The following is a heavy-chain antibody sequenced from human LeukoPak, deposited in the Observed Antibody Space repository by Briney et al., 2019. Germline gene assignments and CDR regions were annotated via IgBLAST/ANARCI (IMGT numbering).Heavy chain of an antibody. CDR3: AKDRIPDGRYSIDF. CDR1: GFTFNTYA. CDR2: IIGNGGDV. J-gene: IGHJ4*02. Sequence: GGSLRLSCAASGFTFNTYAMNWVRQAPGKGLEWVSVIIGNGGDVHYAGSVRGRFTISRDNSKNTLYLQMNSLRVEDTAVYYCAKDRIPDGRYSIDFWGPGTLVTVSS. D-gene: IGHD5-24*01. V-gene: IGHV3-23*01.